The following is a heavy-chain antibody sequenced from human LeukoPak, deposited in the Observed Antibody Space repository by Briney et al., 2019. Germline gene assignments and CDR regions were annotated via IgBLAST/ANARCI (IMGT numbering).Heavy chain of an antibody. Sequence: ASVKVSCKVSGYTLTELSMHWVRQAPGKGLEWMGGFDPEDGETIYAQKFQGRATMTEDTSTDTAYMELSSLRSEDTAVYYCATVWSQWLAFDYWGQGTLVTVSS. J-gene: IGHJ4*02. D-gene: IGHD6-19*01. CDR1: GYTLTELS. CDR2: FDPEDGET. CDR3: ATVWSQWLAFDY. V-gene: IGHV1-24*01.